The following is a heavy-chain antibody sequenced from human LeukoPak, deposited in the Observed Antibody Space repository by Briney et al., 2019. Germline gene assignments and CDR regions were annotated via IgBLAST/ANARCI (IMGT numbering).Heavy chain of an antibody. CDR1: GFTFSTYA. J-gene: IGHJ4*02. V-gene: IGHV3-23*01. Sequence: GGSLRLSCAASGFTFSTYAMSWVRQAPGKGLEWVSGISGSGVSTYYADSVKGRFTISRDNSKNTLYLQMNSLRAEDTAVYYCARDYSGSYYSYGYWGQGTLVTVSS. CDR2: ISGSGVST. D-gene: IGHD1-26*01. CDR3: ARDYSGSYYSYGY.